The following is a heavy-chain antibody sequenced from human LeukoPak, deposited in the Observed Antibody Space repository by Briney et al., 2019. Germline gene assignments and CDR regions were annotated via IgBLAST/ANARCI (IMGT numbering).Heavy chain of an antibody. CDR1: GFTFSSYA. J-gene: IGHJ4*02. Sequence: GGSLRLSCAASGFTFSSYAMSWVRQAPGKGLEWVSAISGSGGSTYYADSVKGRFTISRDNSKNTLYLQMNSLRAEDTAVYYCAKVHYYDSSGSLDYWGQGTLVTVSS. CDR2: ISGSGGST. V-gene: IGHV3-23*01. CDR3: AKVHYYDSSGSLDY. D-gene: IGHD3-22*01.